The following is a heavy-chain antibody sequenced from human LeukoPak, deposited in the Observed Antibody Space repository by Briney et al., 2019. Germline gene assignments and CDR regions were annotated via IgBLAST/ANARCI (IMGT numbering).Heavy chain of an antibody. Sequence: ASVKVSCKASGGTFISYAISWVRQAPGQGLEWMGGIIPIFGTANYAQKFQGRVTITADESTSTAYMELSSLRSEDTAVYYCARSSVVPHDRGYYYYYMDVWGKGTTVTVSS. CDR2: IIPIFGTA. J-gene: IGHJ6*03. CDR3: ARSSVVPHDRGYYYYYMDV. CDR1: GGTFISYA. V-gene: IGHV1-69*13. D-gene: IGHD3-22*01.